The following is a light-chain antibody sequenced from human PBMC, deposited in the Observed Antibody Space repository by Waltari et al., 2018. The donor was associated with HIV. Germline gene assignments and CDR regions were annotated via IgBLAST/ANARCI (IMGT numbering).Light chain of an antibody. CDR1: NSNIGAGFD. V-gene: IGLV1-40*01. Sequence: QSALTQPPSVSGAPGQSVTISCSGSNSNIGAGFDVHWYQQVPGTAPRLLIYDKNKRPSGVPDRCSGSKSGTSASLAINGLQSEDEADYYCQSYDSRLSGSVVFGGGTKVTVL. CDR2: DKN. J-gene: IGLJ2*01. CDR3: QSYDSRLSGSVV.